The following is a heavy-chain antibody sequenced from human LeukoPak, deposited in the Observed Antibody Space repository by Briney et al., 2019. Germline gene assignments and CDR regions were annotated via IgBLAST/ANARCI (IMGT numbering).Heavy chain of an antibody. D-gene: IGHD3-22*01. CDR3: AKVITHDSSGYYYDWFDP. V-gene: IGHV1-46*01. Sequence: ASVKVSCKASGYTFTSYYMHWVRQAPGQGLEWMGIINPSGGSTSYAQKFQGRVTMTRDMSTSTVYMELSSLRSEDTAVYYCAKVITHDSSGYYYDWFDPWGQGTLVTVSS. CDR2: INPSGGST. CDR1: GYTFTSYY. J-gene: IGHJ5*02.